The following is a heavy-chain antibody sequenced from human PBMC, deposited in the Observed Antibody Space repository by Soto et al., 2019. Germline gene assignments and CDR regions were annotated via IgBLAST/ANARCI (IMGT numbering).Heavy chain of an antibody. CDR2: IYYTGHT. CDR3: ARGSQLERAARDI. CDR1: GVSINSGGYY. V-gene: IGHV4-31*03. Sequence: QVQLQESGPGLVKPSQTLSLTCSVSGVSINSGGYYWSWIRHHPGKGLEWIGYIYYTGHTFYNPSRKSRVATSLDTSKNQFSLKPSSVTAADTAVYYCARGSQLERAARDIWGQGTMVTVSS. J-gene: IGHJ3*02. D-gene: IGHD1-1*01.